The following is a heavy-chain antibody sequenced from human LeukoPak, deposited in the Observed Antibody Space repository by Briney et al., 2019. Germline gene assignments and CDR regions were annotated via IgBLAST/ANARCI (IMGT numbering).Heavy chain of an antibody. Sequence: SVKVSCKASGGTFSSYAISWMRQAPGQGLEWMGGIIPIFGTANYAQKFQGRVTITADESTSTAYMELSSLRSEDTAVYYCAGVGRRIAAAGHFDYWGQGTLVTVSS. CDR1: GGTFSSYA. CDR3: AGVGRRIAAAGHFDY. CDR2: IIPIFGTA. V-gene: IGHV1-69*01. D-gene: IGHD6-13*01. J-gene: IGHJ4*02.